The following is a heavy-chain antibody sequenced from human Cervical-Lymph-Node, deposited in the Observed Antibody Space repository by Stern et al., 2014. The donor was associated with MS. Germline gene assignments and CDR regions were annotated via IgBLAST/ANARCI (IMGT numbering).Heavy chain of an antibody. V-gene: IGHV4-59*08. CDR2: IYYSGSP. CDR3: ARELELRI. CDR1: GGSISSYY. Sequence: QLQLQESGPGLVKPSETLSLTCTVSGGSISSYYWSWIRQPPGKGLEWIGYIYYSGSPTYNPSLKSRVTISVDTSKNQLSPQLSSVTAADTAVYYCARELELRIWGQGSMVNVSS. D-gene: IGHD1-7*01. J-gene: IGHJ3*02.